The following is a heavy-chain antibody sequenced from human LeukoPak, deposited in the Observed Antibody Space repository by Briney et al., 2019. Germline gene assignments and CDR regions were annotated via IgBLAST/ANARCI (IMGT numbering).Heavy chain of an antibody. CDR3: ARGHLYCSGGSCYSYYYYGMDV. Sequence: ASVKVSCKASGYTFTSYYMHWVRQAPGQGLEWMGIINPSDGSTSYAQKFQGRVTMTRDTSTSTVYMELSSLRSEDTAVYYCARGHLYCSGGSCYSYYYYGMDVWGQGTTVTVSS. D-gene: IGHD2-15*01. J-gene: IGHJ6*02. V-gene: IGHV1-46*01. CDR1: GYTFTSYY. CDR2: INPSDGST.